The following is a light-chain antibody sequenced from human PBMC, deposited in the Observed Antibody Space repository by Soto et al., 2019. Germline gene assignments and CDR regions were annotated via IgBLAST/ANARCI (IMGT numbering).Light chain of an antibody. V-gene: IGKV3-20*01. J-gene: IGKJ1*01. CDR2: GAS. Sequence: EIVLTQSPGTLSLSPGERATLSCRASQSVSTSDLAWYQQKPGQAPRLLIYGASGRATGIPARFSGSGSGTDFTLTISSLQPEDFATYYCQQSYSTPPWTFGQGTKVDI. CDR1: QSVSTSD. CDR3: QQSYSTPPWT.